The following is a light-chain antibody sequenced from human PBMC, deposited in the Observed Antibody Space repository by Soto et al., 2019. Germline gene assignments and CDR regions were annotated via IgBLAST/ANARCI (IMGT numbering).Light chain of an antibody. CDR1: SSDVGGYNF. J-gene: IGLJ2*01. CDR3: FSYRSTGILL. Sequence: QSVPTQPASVSGSPGQSITISCIGTSSDVGGYNFVSWYQQHPGKAPKLMIYEVSNRPSGVSTRFSGSKSGNTASLTISGLQAEDEADYYCFSYRSTGILLFGGGTKVTVL. V-gene: IGLV2-14*01. CDR2: EVS.